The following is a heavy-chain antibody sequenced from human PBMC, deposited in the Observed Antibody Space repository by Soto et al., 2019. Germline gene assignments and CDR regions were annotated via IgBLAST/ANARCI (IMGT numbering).Heavy chain of an antibody. J-gene: IGHJ5*02. V-gene: IGHV3-49*03. D-gene: IGHD2-15*01. CDR2: IRSKAYGGTT. CDR3: TRDQFEDIVVVVAAPNWFDP. Sequence: GGSLRLSCTASGFTFGDYAMSWFRQAPGKGLEWVGFIRSKAYGGTTEYAASVKGRFTISRDDSKSIAYLQMNSLKTEDTAVYYCTRDQFEDIVVVVAAPNWFDPWGQGTLVTVSS. CDR1: GFTFGDYA.